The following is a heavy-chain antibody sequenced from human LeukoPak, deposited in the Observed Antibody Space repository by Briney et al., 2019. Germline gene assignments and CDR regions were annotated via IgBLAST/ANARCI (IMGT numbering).Heavy chain of an antibody. CDR3: AKGFSGSYSLYYFDY. V-gene: IGHV3-23*01. CDR2: ISGSGGST. Sequence: GGSLRLSCAASGFTFSSYAMSWVRQAPGKGLEWVSAISGSGGSTYYADSVKGRFTISRDNSKNTLYLQMNSLRAEDTAVYYCAKGFSGSYSLYYFDYWGQGTLVTVSS. D-gene: IGHD1-26*01. J-gene: IGHJ4*02. CDR1: GFTFSSYA.